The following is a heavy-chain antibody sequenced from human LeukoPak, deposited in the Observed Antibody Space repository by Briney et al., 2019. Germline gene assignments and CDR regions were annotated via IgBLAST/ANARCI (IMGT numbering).Heavy chain of an antibody. CDR3: ASARPYSSGWYWGTRDY. Sequence: PGGSLRLSCVASGFNFRSYGMSWVRQAPGKGLEWVASISGSGFSTYKADSVKGRFTISRDNAKNSLYLQMNSLRAEDTAVYYCASARPYSSGWYWGTRDYWGQGTLVTVSS. CDR1: GFNFRSYG. J-gene: IGHJ4*02. V-gene: IGHV3-23*01. D-gene: IGHD6-19*01. CDR2: ISGSGFST.